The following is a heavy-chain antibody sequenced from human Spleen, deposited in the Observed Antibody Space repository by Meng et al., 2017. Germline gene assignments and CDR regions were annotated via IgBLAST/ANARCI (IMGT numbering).Heavy chain of an antibody. CDR3: ARGLFTYYYDSSGYPLDY. J-gene: IGHJ4*02. D-gene: IGHD3-22*01. V-gene: IGHV3-30*19. Sequence: GGSLRLSCAASGFTFSSYGMHWVRQAPGKGLEWVAVIWYDGSNKYYADSVKGRFTISRDNSKNTLYLQMNSLRAEDTAVYYCARGLFTYYYDSSGYPLDYWGQGTLVTVSS. CDR1: GFTFSSYG. CDR2: IWYDGSNK.